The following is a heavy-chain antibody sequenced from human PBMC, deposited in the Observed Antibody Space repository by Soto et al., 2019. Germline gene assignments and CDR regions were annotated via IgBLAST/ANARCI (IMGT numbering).Heavy chain of an antibody. CDR2: IIPIFGTA. CDR3: ARGLSATSFGVGIPPNDAFDK. J-gene: IGHJ3*02. D-gene: IGHD3-3*01. CDR1: GGTFGSYA. V-gene: IGHV1-69*13. Sequence: EASVKVSCKASGGTFGSYAISWVRQAPGQGPEWMGGIIPIFGTANYAQRFQGRVTITADVSTSIAYMELSGLRSEDTAVYYCARGLSATSFGVGIPPNDAFDKWGQGTMVTVSS.